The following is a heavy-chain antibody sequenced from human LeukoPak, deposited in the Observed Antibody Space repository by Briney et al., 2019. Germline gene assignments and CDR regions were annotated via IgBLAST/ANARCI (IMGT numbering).Heavy chain of an antibody. CDR1: GFTFSSYG. CDR2: IKQDGSEK. D-gene: IGHD5-12*01. V-gene: IGHV3-7*01. CDR3: ARVEASGYDYGAFDY. J-gene: IGHJ4*02. Sequence: GGSLRLSCAASGFTFSSYGMSWVRQAPGKWLEWVANIKQDGSEKYYVDSVKGRFTISRDNAKNSLYLQMNSLRAEDTAVYYCARVEASGYDYGAFDYWGQGTLVTVSS.